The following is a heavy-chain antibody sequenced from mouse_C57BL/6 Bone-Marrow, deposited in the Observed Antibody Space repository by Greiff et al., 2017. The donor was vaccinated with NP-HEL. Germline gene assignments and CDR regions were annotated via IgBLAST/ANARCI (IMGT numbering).Heavy chain of an antibody. J-gene: IGHJ3*01. CDR1: GYTFTDYY. Sequence: VQLQQSGPELVKPGASVKISCKASGYTFTDYYMNWVKQSHGKSLEWIGDINPNNGGTSYNQKFKGKATLTVDKSSSTAYMELRSLTSEDSAVYYGATSSGPWFAYWGQGTLVTVSA. CDR3: ATSSGPWFAY. D-gene: IGHD3-2*02. V-gene: IGHV1-26*01. CDR2: INPNNGGT.